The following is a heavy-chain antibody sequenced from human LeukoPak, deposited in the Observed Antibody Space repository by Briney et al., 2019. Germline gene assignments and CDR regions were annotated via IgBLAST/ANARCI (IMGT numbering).Heavy chain of an antibody. CDR3: ARTILRFTGEFDI. D-gene: IGHD1-26*01. J-gene: IGHJ3*02. CDR1: GGSISSGDYY. V-gene: IGHV4-30-4*01. Sequence: SQTLSLTCTVSGGSISSGDYYWSWIRQPPGKGLEWIGYIYYSGSTYYNPSLKSRVIISVDTSKNQFSLKLSSVTAADTAVYYCARTILRFTGEFDIWGQGTMVTVSS. CDR2: IYYSGST.